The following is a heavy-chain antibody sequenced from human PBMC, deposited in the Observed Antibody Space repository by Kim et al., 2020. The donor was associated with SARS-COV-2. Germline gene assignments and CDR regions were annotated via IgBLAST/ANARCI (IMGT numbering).Heavy chain of an antibody. J-gene: IGHJ4*02. V-gene: IGHV4-34*01. CDR3: ARGRGMRGMDY. Sequence: TNYPPYPKSRLTISVDASKNQFSLRLSCVTAAGTAVYYCARGRGMRGMDYWGQGTLVTVSS. D-gene: IGHD2-8*01. CDR2: T.